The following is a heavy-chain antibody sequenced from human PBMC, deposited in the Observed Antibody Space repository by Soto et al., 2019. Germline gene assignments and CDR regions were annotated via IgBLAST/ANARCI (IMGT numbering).Heavy chain of an antibody. J-gene: IGHJ4*02. CDR1: GYTFTSYY. Sequence: QVQLVQSGAEVKKPGASVKVSCKASGYTFTSYYMHWVRQAPGQGLEWMGINNPSGGSTSYAQKFQGRVTMTRDTSTSTVYMELSSLRSEDTAVYYCARDPTPTYYYDSSGYYFSRFDYWGQGTLVTVSS. CDR2: NNPSGGST. D-gene: IGHD3-22*01. V-gene: IGHV1-46*01. CDR3: ARDPTPTYYYDSSGYYFSRFDY.